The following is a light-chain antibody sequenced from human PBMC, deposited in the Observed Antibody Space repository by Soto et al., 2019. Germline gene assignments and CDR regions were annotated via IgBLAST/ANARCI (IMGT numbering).Light chain of an antibody. CDR2: DAS. CDR3: QQRGNWPPT. Sequence: EIVLTQSPATLSLSPGERANLSCRATESLGWYLAWYQQRPGQSPRLLIYDASNRATGVPARFSGSGSGTDFTLTIDSLEPEDFAVYYCQQRGNWPPTFGGGTKVEI. V-gene: IGKV3-11*01. CDR1: ESLGWY. J-gene: IGKJ4*01.